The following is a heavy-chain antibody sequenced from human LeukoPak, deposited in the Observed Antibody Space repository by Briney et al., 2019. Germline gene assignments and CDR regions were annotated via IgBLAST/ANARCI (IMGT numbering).Heavy chain of an antibody. V-gene: IGHV1-69*05. Sequence: SVKVSCKASGGTFSSYAISWVRQAPGQGLEWMGGIIPIFGTANYAQKFQGRVTITTDESTSTAYMELSSLRSEDTAVYYCARVQSGGLYCFDYWGQGTLVTVSS. CDR2: IIPIFGTA. CDR3: ARVQSGGLYCFDY. J-gene: IGHJ4*02. CDR1: GGTFSSYA. D-gene: IGHD3-16*01.